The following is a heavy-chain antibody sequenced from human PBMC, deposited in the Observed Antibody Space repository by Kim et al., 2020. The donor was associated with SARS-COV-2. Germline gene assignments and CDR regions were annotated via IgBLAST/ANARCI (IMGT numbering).Heavy chain of an antibody. D-gene: IGHD6-19*01. V-gene: IGHV3-33*01. CDR1: GFTFSSYG. CDR3: ARDRRYSSGPLSY. Sequence: GGSLRLSCAASGFTFSSYGMHWVRQAPGKGLEWVAVIWYDGSNKYYADSVKGRFTISRDNSKNTLYLQMNSLRAEDTAVYYCARDRRYSSGPLSYWGQGTLVTVSS. CDR2: IWYDGSNK. J-gene: IGHJ4*02.